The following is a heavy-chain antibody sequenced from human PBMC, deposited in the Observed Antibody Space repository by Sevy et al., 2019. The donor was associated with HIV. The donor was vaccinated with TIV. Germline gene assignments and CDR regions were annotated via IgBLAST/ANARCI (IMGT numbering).Heavy chain of an antibody. CDR2: ISYDGSNK. D-gene: IGHD1-26*01. Sequence: GGSLRLSCAASGFTFSNYAMHWVRQAPGKGLEWVAVISYDGSNKYYADSVRSRLTISRDSSKNTLYLQMNSLRPEDTAVYYCARDLEVYGGWEQTSQGMDVWGQGTTVTVSS. J-gene: IGHJ6*02. V-gene: IGHV3-30-3*01. CDR1: GFTFSNYA. CDR3: ARDLEVYGGWEQTSQGMDV.